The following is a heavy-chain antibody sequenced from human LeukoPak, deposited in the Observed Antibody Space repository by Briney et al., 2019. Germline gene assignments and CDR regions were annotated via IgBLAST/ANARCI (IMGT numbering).Heavy chain of an antibody. CDR2: ISSSGST. CDR3: AREGRSSTPGY. CDR1: GGSINSYL. D-gene: IGHD2-15*01. V-gene: IGHV4-4*07. Sequence: SSETLSLTCTVSGGSINSYLWTWVRQPAGKGLEWIGRISSSGSTSCNPSLKSRVTMSVDTSKNQFSLKLSSVTAADTAVYYCAREGRSSTPGYWGQGTLVTVSS. J-gene: IGHJ4*02.